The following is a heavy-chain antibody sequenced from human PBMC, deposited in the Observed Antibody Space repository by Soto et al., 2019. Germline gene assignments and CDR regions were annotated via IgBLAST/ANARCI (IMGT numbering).Heavy chain of an antibody. V-gene: IGHV3-66*01. J-gene: IGHJ4*02. CDR1: GFTVSSNY. Sequence: GGSLRLSCAASGFTVSSNYMSWVRQAPGKGLEWVSVIYSGGSTYYADSVKGRFTISRDNSKNTLYLQMNSLRAEDTAVYYCAGNTVTHEYFDYWGQGTLVTVSS. D-gene: IGHD4-17*01. CDR3: AGNTVTHEYFDY. CDR2: IYSGGST.